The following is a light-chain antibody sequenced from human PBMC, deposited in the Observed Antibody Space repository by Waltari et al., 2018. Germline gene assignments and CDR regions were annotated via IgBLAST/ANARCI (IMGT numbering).Light chain of an antibody. J-gene: IGLJ3*02. CDR1: GGNIVNNY. CDR3: QSYTSSAV. V-gene: IGLV6-57*04. CDR2: EDD. Sequence: NFLLPQPHSVSESPGTTVIISCTRSGGNIVNNYVLWYQHRPGSAPSIVIYEDDQRPSGVPDRFSGSIDSSSNSASLTISGLKTEDEADYYCQSYTSSAVFGGGTKLTV.